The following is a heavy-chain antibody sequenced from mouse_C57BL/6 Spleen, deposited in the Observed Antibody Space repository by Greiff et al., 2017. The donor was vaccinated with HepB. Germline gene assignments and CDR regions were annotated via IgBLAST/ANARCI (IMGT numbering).Heavy chain of an antibody. Sequence: QVQLQQSGAELARPGASVKMSCKASGYTFTSYTMHWVKQRPGQGLEWIGYINPSSGYTKYNQKFKDKATLTADKSSSTAYMQLISLTSEDSAVYYCARSPNYYGSSYDWYFDVWGTGTTVTVSS. D-gene: IGHD1-1*01. CDR1: GYTFTSYT. V-gene: IGHV1-4*01. J-gene: IGHJ1*03. CDR3: ARSPNYYGSSYDWYFDV. CDR2: INPSSGYT.